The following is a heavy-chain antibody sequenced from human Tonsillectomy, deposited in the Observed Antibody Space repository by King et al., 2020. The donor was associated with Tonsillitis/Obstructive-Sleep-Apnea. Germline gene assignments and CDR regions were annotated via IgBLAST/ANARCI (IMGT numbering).Heavy chain of an antibody. CDR1: GGSISSYY. J-gene: IGHJ4*02. D-gene: IGHD3-10*01. CDR2: IYSSGST. V-gene: IGHV4-59*01. Sequence: VQLQESGPGLVKPSETLSLTCTVPGGSISSYYWSWIRQPPGKGLEWIGYIYSSGSTNYNPSLKSRVTISVDTSKNQFSLKLSSVTAADTAVYYCARGSFYGSGTPLGYWGQGTLVTVSS. CDR3: ARGSFYGSGTPLGY.